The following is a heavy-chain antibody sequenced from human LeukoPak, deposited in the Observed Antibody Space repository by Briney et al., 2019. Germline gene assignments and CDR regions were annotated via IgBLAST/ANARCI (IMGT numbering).Heavy chain of an antibody. CDR1: AYSISDGWV. Sequence: SGTLSLTCTVSAYSISDGWVWGMIRQPPGKGLEWIGSIYRSGTTYYNRSLKSRVTVPVDTSNNQFSLQLTSVTAADTAMYYCSRLSHVAGAPKVSWFYPWRQGTLNTVSS. J-gene: IGHJ5*02. D-gene: IGHD1-26*01. V-gene: IGHV4-38-2*02. CDR2: IYRSGTT. CDR3: SRLSHVAGAPKVSWFYP.